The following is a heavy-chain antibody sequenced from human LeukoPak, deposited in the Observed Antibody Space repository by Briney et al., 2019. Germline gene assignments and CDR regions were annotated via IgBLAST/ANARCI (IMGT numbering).Heavy chain of an antibody. CDR3: ARADYDSSGTFDY. CDR2: ISSSSTYI. CDR1: GFTVSSYS. D-gene: IGHD3-22*01. V-gene: IGHV3-21*01. Sequence: GGSLRLSCAASGFTVSSYSMNWVRQAPGKGLEWDSSISSSSTYIYYADSVQGRLTISRDNAKNSLYLQMNSLRADDTAVYYCARADYDSSGTFDYWGQGALVTVSS. J-gene: IGHJ4*02.